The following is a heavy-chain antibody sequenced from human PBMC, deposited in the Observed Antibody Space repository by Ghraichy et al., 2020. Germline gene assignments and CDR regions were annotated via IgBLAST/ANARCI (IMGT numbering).Heavy chain of an antibody. CDR3: ARDRYSSGEY. CDR1: GFTFSGYW. V-gene: IGHV3-74*03. CDR2: MKGDGSIT. Sequence: GGSRRLSCAASGFTFSGYWMHWFRQAPGKGLEWVSRMKGDGSITEYADSVKGRFSISRDNAKNTLYLQLNSLSAEDTGFYYCARDRYSSGEYWGQGTLVTVSS. D-gene: IGHD6-25*01. J-gene: IGHJ4*02.